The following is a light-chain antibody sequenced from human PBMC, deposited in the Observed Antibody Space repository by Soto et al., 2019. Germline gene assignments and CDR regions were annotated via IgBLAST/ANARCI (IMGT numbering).Light chain of an antibody. V-gene: IGKV3-11*01. CDR2: DTS. J-gene: IGKJ1*01. Sequence: EIELTQSPGTLSLSPGERATLSCRASQSVGGFLAWYQQKPGQAPRLIIYDTSNRATGIPARFSGSGSGADFTLTISSLEPEYFAVYYCQNRGNWRTFGQGTKVEIK. CDR3: QNRGNWRT. CDR1: QSVGGF.